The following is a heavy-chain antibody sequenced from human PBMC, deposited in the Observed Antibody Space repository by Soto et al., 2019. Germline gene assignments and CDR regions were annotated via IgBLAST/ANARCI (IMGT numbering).Heavy chain of an antibody. D-gene: IGHD6-19*01. CDR3: ARSDLGVAGTYQIDY. V-gene: IGHV6-1*01. J-gene: IGHJ4*02. CDR1: GERVSSNRAA. Sequence: SPTESLTDDICGERVSSNRAAWNWIRKSPSRGLEWLGRTYYRSKWYNDYAVSVKSRITINPDTSKNQFSLQLNSVTPEDTAVYYCARSDLGVAGTYQIDYWGQGTLVTVSS. CDR2: TYYRSKWYN.